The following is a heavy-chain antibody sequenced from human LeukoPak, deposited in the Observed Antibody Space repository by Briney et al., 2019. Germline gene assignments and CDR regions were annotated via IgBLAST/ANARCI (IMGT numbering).Heavy chain of an antibody. CDR2: INSDASDR. D-gene: IGHD2-2*01. Sequence: GGSLRLSCAASGFTFSRHWMHWVRQAPGKGLVWISRINSDASDRNYADFVKGRFTISRDNAKNTVYLQINSLRDEDTAVYYCARICSSTDCLIPDWGQGTLVTVSS. J-gene: IGHJ4*02. CDR3: ARICSSTDCLIPD. CDR1: GFTFSRHW. V-gene: IGHV3-74*01.